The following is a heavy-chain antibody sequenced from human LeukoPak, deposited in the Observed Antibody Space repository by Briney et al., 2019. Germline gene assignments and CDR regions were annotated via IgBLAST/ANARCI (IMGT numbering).Heavy chain of an antibody. D-gene: IGHD1-1*01. CDR3: TRRTTGTSFDY. CDR2: IYSGGTT. J-gene: IGHJ4*02. V-gene: IGHV3-66*01. Sequence: PGGSLRLSCEVSGFIVSSSYMSWVRRAPGKGLEWVSVIYSGGTTYYAESVKGRFTISRDNSKNTLYLQMNSLRADDTAVYYCTRRTTGTSFDYWGQGTLVTVSS. CDR1: GFIVSSSY.